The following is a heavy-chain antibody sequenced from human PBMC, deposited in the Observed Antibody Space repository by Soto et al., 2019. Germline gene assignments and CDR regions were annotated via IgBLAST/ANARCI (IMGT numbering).Heavy chain of an antibody. Sequence: EVQLVESGGGLIQPGGSLRLSCVVSGFTVSSSNYMSWVRQAPGKGLEWVSVIYPGGTTYYAHSVKGRFTISRDNSKNTLYLQMNSLSAEDTAVYCHGYGYWGQGTLVTVSS. CDR1: GFTVSSSNY. CDR2: IYPGGTT. D-gene: IGHD5-12*01. CDR3: GYGY. V-gene: IGHV3-53*01. J-gene: IGHJ4*02.